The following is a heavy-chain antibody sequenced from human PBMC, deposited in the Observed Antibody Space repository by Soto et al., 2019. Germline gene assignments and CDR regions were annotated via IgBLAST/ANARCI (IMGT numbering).Heavy chain of an antibody. CDR3: ARDRGPVNGHYFDY. D-gene: IGHD3-10*01. V-gene: IGHV3-7*01. J-gene: IGHJ4*02. CDR2: IKQDGSEK. CDR1: GFTFSSYW. Sequence: GGSLRLSCAASGFTFSSYWMSWVRQAPGKGLEWVANIKQDGSEKYYVDSVKGRFTISRDNAKNSLYLQMNSLRAEDTAVYYCARDRGPVNGHYFDYWGQGTLVTVSS.